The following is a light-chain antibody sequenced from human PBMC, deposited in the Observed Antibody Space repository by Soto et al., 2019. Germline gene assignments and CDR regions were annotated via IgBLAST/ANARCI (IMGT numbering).Light chain of an antibody. J-gene: IGKJ1*01. V-gene: IGKV1-6*01. Sequence: AIQMTQSPSSLSASVGDRVTITFRASQGIRDDLGCYQQKAGQAPNLLISAASRLQSGVPSRFSGRGSGTDFTLTISSLQPEDFATYYCLQDYDYPRTFGQGTKVDIK. CDR1: QGIRDD. CDR2: AAS. CDR3: LQDYDYPRT.